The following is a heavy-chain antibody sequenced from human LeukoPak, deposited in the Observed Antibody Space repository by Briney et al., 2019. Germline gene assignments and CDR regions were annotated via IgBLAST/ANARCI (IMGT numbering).Heavy chain of an antibody. D-gene: IGHD2/OR15-2a*01. CDR2: IIPIFGTA. J-gene: IGHJ4*02. V-gene: IGHV1-69*01. Sequence: IIPIFGTANYAQKFQGRVTITADESTSTAYMELSSLRSEDTAVYYCARGGRSFEFMAVAVYWGQGTLVTVSS. CDR3: ARGGRSFEFMAVAVY.